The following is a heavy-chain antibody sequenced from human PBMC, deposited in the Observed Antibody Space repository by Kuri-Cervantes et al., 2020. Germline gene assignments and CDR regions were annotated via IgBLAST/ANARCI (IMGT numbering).Heavy chain of an antibody. Sequence: ASVKVSCKASGYTFTRYDINWVRQAPGQGLEWMGWMNPNRGNTGYAQKFQGRVPMTRNTSISTAYMEVSSLRSEDTAVYYCSRGSSVGGLYWFDPWGQGTLVTVSS. CDR2: MNPNRGNT. V-gene: IGHV1-8*01. D-gene: IGHD3-16*01. J-gene: IGHJ5*02. CDR3: SRGSSVGGLYWFDP. CDR1: GYTFTRYD.